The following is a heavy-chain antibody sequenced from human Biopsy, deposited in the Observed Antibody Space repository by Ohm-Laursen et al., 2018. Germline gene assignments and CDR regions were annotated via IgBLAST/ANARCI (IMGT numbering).Heavy chain of an antibody. Sequence: PSETLSLTCAVSGGSVSSGGFYWSRIRQHPGKGLEWIGYIYYSGTTYYNPSLKSLVTISVDTSKNQFSLKLNSVTAADTAVYYCARRPYGGTRYWYFDLWGRGTLVTVSS. CDR1: GGSVSSGGFY. CDR3: ARRPYGGTRYWYFDL. V-gene: IGHV4-31*01. D-gene: IGHD4-23*01. CDR2: IYYSGTT. J-gene: IGHJ2*01.